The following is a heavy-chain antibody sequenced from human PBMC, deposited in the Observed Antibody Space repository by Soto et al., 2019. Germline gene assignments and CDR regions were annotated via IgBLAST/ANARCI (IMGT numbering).Heavy chain of an antibody. CDR1: GGSISSGGYS. CDR3: ARTPDH. D-gene: IGHD2-15*01. J-gene: IGHJ4*02. Sequence: QVQLQESGPGLVKPSQTLSLTCTVSGGSISSGGYSWSWIRQHPGKGLEWIGYIYYRGSTYYHPSLKTPVTISVHTSKTQFSQKLSSVTAADTAVYYCARTPDHWGQRTLVTVSS. CDR2: IYYRGST. V-gene: IGHV4-31*01.